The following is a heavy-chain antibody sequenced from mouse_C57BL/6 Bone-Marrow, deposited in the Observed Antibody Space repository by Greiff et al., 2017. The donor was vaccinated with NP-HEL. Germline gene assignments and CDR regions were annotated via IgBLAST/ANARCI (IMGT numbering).Heavy chain of an antibody. CDR1: GFTFSDYY. V-gene: IGHV5-16*01. CDR2: INYDGSST. Sequence: EVQLQESEGGLVQPGSSMKLSCTASGFTFSDYYMAWVRQVPEKGLEWVADINYDGSSTYYLDSLKSRFIISRDNAKNILYLQMSSLKSEDTATYYCARGGPYYYGSSYDYWGQGTTLTVSS. D-gene: IGHD1-1*01. J-gene: IGHJ2*01. CDR3: ARGGPYYYGSSYDY.